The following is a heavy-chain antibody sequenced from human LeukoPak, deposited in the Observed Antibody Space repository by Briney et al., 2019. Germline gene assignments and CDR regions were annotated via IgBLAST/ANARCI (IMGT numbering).Heavy chain of an antibody. CDR2: ISTSGSSI. J-gene: IGHJ4*02. Sequence: GGSLRLSCAASGFTFSTYEINWVRQAPGKGLEWLSHISTSGSSIHYADSVKGRFTISRDNAKNSLYLQMNSLRVEDTAVYYCARDLYPVGDGYPIWGYWGQGTLVTVSS. CDR1: GFTFSTYE. CDR3: ARDLYPVGDGYPIWGY. D-gene: IGHD5-24*01. V-gene: IGHV3-48*03.